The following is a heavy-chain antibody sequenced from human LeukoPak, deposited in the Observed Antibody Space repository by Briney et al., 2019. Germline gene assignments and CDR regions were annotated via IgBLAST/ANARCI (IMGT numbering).Heavy chain of an antibody. CDR3: ARGRGRMDV. CDR1: GGSFSGYY. CDR2: INHSGST. V-gene: IGHV4-34*01. Sequence: SDTLSLTCAVYGGSFSGYYWSWIRQPPGKGLEWIGEINHSGSTNYNPSLKSRVTISVDTSKNKFCLKLSSVTAADTAVSYCARGRGRMDVWAKGPRSPSPQ. D-gene: IGHD3-10*01. J-gene: IGHJ6*04.